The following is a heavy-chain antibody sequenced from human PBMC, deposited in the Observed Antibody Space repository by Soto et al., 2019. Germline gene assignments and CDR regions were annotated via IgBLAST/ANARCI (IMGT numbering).Heavy chain of an antibody. V-gene: IGHV3-33*05. CDR3: ADIGGYDSVGGTY. D-gene: IGHD3-16*01. Sequence: QVQLVESGGGMVQPGKSLRLSCAASGFTFNAYGMHWVRQAPGKGLEWVTFISFNGKKTDYADSVKGRFTVSRDNSQNTLYLQMNSLRAEDTAVYYCADIGGYDSVGGTYWGQGALVTVSS. CDR1: GFTFNAYG. J-gene: IGHJ4*02. CDR2: ISFNGKKT.